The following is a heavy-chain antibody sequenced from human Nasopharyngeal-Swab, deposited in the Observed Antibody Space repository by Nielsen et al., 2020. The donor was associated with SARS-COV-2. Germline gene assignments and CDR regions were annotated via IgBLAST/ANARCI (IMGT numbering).Heavy chain of an antibody. D-gene: IGHD3-22*01. CDR2: IYYSGST. Sequence: REAPGKGLEWIGYIYYSGSTNYNPSLKSRVTISVDTSKNQFSLKLSSVTAADTAVYYCARGVTMIVVVPDRHAFDIWGQGTMVTVSS. CDR3: ARGVTMIVVVPDRHAFDI. J-gene: IGHJ3*02. V-gene: IGHV4-59*01.